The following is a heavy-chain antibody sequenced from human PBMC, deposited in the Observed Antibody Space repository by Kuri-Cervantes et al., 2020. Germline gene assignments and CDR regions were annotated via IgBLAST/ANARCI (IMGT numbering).Heavy chain of an antibody. J-gene: IGHJ3*02. CDR3: ARDVGYFDQPDWLDTWGPTFDI. V-gene: IGHV4-59*01. D-gene: IGHD3-9*01. CDR2: IYYSGST. Sequence: SETLSLTCTVSGGSISSYYWSWIRQPPGKGLEWIGYIYYSGSTNYNPSLKSRVTISVDTSKNQFSLKLSSVTAADTAVYYCARDVGYFDQPDWLDTWGPTFDIWGQGTMVTVSS. CDR1: GGSISSYY.